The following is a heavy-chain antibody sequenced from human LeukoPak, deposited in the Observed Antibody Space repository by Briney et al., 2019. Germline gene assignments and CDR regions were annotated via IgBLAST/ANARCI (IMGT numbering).Heavy chain of an antibody. J-gene: IGHJ3*02. CDR1: GFTFSSYG. V-gene: IGHV3-30*18. D-gene: IGHD3-22*01. Sequence: XASGFTFSSYGMXXVRQAPGKGXXWVAVISYDGSNKYYADSVKGRFTISRDNSKNTLYLQMNSLRAEDTAVYYCAKDLDHYYDSSGSVFDAFDIWGQGTMVTVSS. CDR3: AKDLDHYYDSSGSVFDAFDI. CDR2: ISYDGSNK.